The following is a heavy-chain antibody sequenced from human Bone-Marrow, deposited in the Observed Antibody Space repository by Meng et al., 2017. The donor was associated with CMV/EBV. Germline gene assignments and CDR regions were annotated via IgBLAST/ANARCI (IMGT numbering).Heavy chain of an antibody. Sequence: ASVKVSCKASGYTFTGYYMHWVRQAPGQGLEWMGWINPNSGGTNYAQKFQGRVTMTRDTSISTAYMELRSLRSDDTAVYYCARGKRPSVPWGYQLLNIFDPWGQGTLVTVPS. CDR3: ARGKRPSVPWGYQLLNIFDP. J-gene: IGHJ5*02. CDR2: INPNSGGT. D-gene: IGHD2-2*01. CDR1: GYTFTGYY. V-gene: IGHV1-2*02.